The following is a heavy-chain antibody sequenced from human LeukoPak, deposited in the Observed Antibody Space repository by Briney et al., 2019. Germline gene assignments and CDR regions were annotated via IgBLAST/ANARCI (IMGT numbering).Heavy chain of an antibody. D-gene: IGHD2-2*01. J-gene: IGHJ4*02. V-gene: IGHV3-23*01. CDR1: GFTFSSYA. Sequence: GASLRLSCAASGFTFSSYAMNWVRQAPGKGLEWVSGITGSGGRTYYADSVKGRFTISRDNSKNTVFLQMNSLRAEDTAIYYCANGDCSSTSCYQSPLGNWGQGTLVTVPS. CDR3: ANGDCSSTSCYQSPLGN. CDR2: ITGSGGRT.